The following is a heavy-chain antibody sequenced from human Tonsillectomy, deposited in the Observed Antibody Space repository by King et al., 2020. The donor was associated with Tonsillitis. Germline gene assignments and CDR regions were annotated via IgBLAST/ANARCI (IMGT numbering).Heavy chain of an antibody. J-gene: IGHJ6*02. CDR3: ARDGEEVRWYNYYYYYGMDV. CDR2: MNPNSGNT. CDR1: GYTFTSYD. D-gene: IGHD2-15*01. Sequence: VQLVESGAEVKKPGASVKVSCKASGYTFTSYDINWVRQATGQGLEWMGWMNPNSGNTGYAQKFQGRVTMTRNTSISTAYMELSSLRSEDTAVYYGARDGEEVRWYNYYYYYGMDVWGQGTTVTVSS. V-gene: IGHV1-8*01.